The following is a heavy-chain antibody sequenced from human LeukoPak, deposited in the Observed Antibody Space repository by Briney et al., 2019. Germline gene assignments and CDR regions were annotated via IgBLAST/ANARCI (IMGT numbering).Heavy chain of an antibody. CDR2: INHVGTT. V-gene: IGHV4-34*01. Sequence: PSETLSLTCAVYGESFNDHFWTWIRQPQGKGLEWIGQINHVGTTNYNPSLMSRVTMSVDTSKKQSSLRLNSVIAADTAVYYCARGFVAAPSRKNYFDGSYKYYNFYYYMDVWGKGTKVAVSS. CDR3: ARGFVAAPSRKNYFDGSYKYYNFYYYMDV. J-gene: IGHJ6*03. CDR1: GESFNDHF. D-gene: IGHD3-22*01.